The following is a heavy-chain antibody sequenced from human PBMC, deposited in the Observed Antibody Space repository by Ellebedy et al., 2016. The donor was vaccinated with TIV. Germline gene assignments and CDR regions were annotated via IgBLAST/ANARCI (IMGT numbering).Heavy chain of an antibody. J-gene: IGHJ2*01. Sequence: SETLSLTCTVSGGSVSSYPYYWGWIRQPPGKGLEWIGTIYYAGNTYFNPSLKSRVSISVDTSKNRFSLELNSVTAADTAVYYCVRNVMIFTFDKWYSDLWGRGTLVTVSS. CDR3: VRNVMIFTFDKWYSDL. D-gene: IGHD3/OR15-3a*01. V-gene: IGHV4-39*01. CDR2: IYYAGNT. CDR1: GGSVSSYPYY.